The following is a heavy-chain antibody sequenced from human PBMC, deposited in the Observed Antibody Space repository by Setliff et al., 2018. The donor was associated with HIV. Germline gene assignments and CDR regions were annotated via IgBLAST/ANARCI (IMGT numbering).Heavy chain of an antibody. J-gene: IGHJ4*02. CDR3: ARHVGISIGGTRGDFDC. V-gene: IGHV4-4*09. D-gene: IGHD6-13*01. CDR2: IFSSGST. CDR1: GGSMSPYY. Sequence: SETLSLTCTVSGGSMSPYYWSWIRQPPGKGLEWIGYIFSSGSTNYNPSLKSRVTISVDTSKNQFSLRLSSVTAADTAMYYCARHVGISIGGTRGDFDCWGQGTLVTAPQ.